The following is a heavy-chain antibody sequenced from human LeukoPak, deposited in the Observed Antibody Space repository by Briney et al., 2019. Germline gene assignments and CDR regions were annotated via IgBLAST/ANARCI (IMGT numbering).Heavy chain of an antibody. CDR1: GYTFTSYA. D-gene: IGHD6-13*01. J-gene: IGHJ6*03. Sequence: GASVKVSCKASGYTFTSYAMHWVRQAPGQRLEWMGWINAGNGNTKYSQEFQGRVTITRDTSASTAYMELSSLRSEDMAVYYCARGNSASAAPYYYYMDVWGKGTTVTVSS. CDR2: INAGNGNT. V-gene: IGHV1-3*03. CDR3: ARGNSASAAPYYYYMDV.